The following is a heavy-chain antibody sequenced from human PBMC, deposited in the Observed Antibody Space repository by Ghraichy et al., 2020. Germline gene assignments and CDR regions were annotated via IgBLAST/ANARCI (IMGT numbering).Heavy chain of an antibody. Sequence: LSLTCAASGFTFDDYAMHWVRQAPGKGLEWVSLISWDGGSTYYADSVKGRFTISRDNSKNSLYLQMNSLRAEDTALYYCAKSIMGGSYYGYYYYYGMDVWGQGTTVTVSS. CDR2: ISWDGGST. D-gene: IGHD1-26*01. CDR1: GFTFDDYA. CDR3: AKSIMGGSYYGYYYYYGMDV. V-gene: IGHV3-43D*03. J-gene: IGHJ6*02.